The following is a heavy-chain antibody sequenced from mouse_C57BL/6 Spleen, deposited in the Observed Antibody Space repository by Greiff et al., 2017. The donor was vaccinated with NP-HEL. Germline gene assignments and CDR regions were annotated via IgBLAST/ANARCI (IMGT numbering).Heavy chain of an antibody. CDR3: ERLPVYYGSSFDY. Sequence: EVKVVESGGGLVKPGGSLKLSCAASGFTFSSYTMSWVRQTPEKRLEWVATISGGGGNTYYPDSVKGRFTISRDNAKNTLYLQMSSVRSEDTALYYCERLPVYYGSSFDYWGKGTTLTVSS. CDR2: ISGGGGNT. V-gene: IGHV5-9*01. D-gene: IGHD1-1*01. CDR1: GFTFSSYT. J-gene: IGHJ2*01.